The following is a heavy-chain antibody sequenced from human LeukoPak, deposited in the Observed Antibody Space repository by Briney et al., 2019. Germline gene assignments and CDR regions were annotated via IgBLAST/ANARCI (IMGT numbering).Heavy chain of an antibody. CDR2: ISAYNGNT. CDR3: ARGVRYCSGGSCYYFDY. Sequence: ASVKVSCKASGYTFTSYGISWVRQAPGQGLEWMGWISAYNGNTNYAQKLQGRVTMTTDTSTSTAYMELRSLGSDDTAVYYCARGVRYCSGGSCYYFDYWGQGTLVTVSS. D-gene: IGHD2-15*01. CDR1: GYTFTSYG. J-gene: IGHJ4*02. V-gene: IGHV1-18*01.